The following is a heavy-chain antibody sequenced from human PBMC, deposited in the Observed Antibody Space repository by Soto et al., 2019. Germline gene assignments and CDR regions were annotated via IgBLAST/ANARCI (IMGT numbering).Heavy chain of an antibody. D-gene: IGHD3-10*01. Sequence: GESLKISCKGSGYSFTSYWIGWVRQMPGKGLEWMGIIYPGDSDTRYSPSFQGQVTISADKSISTAYLQWSSLKASDTAMYYCARPRWFGELSGAFDIWGQGTMVTVSS. CDR2: IYPGDSDT. CDR3: ARPRWFGELSGAFDI. J-gene: IGHJ3*02. V-gene: IGHV5-51*01. CDR1: GYSFTSYW.